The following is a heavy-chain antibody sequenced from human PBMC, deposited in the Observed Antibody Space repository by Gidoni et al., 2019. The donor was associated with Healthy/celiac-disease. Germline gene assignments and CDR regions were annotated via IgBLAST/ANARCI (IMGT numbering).Heavy chain of an antibody. CDR1: GFTFSSSG. CDR2: ISYDGSNK. J-gene: IGHJ4*02. Sequence: QVQLVESGGGVVQPGRSLRLSCAASGFTFSSSGMHWVRQAPGKGLEWVAVISYDGSNKYYADSVKGRFTISRDNSKNTLYLQMNSLRAEDTAVYYCAKAMVRGGVDYWGQGTLVTVSS. CDR3: AKAMVRGGVDY. D-gene: IGHD3-10*01. V-gene: IGHV3-30*18.